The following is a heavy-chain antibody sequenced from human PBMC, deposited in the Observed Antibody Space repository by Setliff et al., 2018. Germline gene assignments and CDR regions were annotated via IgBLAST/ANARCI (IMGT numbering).Heavy chain of an antibody. D-gene: IGHD6-6*01. Sequence: GGSLRLSCAASGFTFSNAWMSWVRQAPGKGLEWVSYISSSSSTIYYADSVKGRFTISRDNAKNSLYLQMNSLRAEDTAVYYCARGSSSSGVDYWGQGTLVTVSS. CDR3: ARGSSSSGVDY. V-gene: IGHV3-48*04. J-gene: IGHJ4*02. CDR2: ISSSSSTI. CDR1: GFTFSNAW.